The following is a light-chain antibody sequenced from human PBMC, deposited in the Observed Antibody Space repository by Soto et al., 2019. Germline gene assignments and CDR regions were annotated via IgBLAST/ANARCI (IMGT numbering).Light chain of an antibody. CDR3: GTWDSSLSVGL. J-gene: IGLJ2*01. Sequence: QSVLTQPPSVSAAPGQKVTISCSGSSSNIGHNSVCWYQHLPGTAPKLLIFDNDKRPSGIPDRFSGSKSGTSATLGITGLQAGDEADYYCGTWDSSLSVGLFGGGTKVTVL. CDR2: DND. V-gene: IGLV1-51*01. CDR1: SSNIGHNS.